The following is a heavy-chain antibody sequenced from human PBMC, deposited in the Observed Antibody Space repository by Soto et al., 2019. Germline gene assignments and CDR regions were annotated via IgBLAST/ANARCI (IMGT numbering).Heavy chain of an antibody. Sequence: LRLSCAASGFTFSSYSMNWVRQAPGKGLEWVSSISSSSSYIYYVDSVKGRFTISRDNAKNSLYLQMNSLRAEDTAVYYCARDRLLYCISTSRPFHDAFDVWGQGTMVTVS. CDR1: GFTFSSYS. D-gene: IGHD2-2*01. J-gene: IGHJ3*01. CDR2: ISSSSSYI. V-gene: IGHV3-21*01. CDR3: ARDRLLYCISTSRPFHDAFDV.